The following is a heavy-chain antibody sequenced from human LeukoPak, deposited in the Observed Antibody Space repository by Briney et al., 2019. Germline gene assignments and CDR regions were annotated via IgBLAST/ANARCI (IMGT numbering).Heavy chain of an antibody. CDR3: AKDGPLLWFGPTDA. V-gene: IGHV3-23*01. D-gene: IGHD3-10*01. Sequence: GGSLRLSCVASGFTFSTYGLSWVRQAPGKGLEWVAAVSSTGSGTYYPDSLKGRFIISRDNSQNTVFLQMNSLRPEDAAFYFCAKDGPLLWFGPTDAWGQGILVTVSS. J-gene: IGHJ5*02. CDR1: GFTFSTYG. CDR2: VSSTGSGT.